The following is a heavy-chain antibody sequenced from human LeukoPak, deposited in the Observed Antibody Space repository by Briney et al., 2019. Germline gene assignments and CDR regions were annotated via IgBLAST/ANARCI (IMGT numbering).Heavy chain of an antibody. J-gene: IGHJ6*02. CDR2: IYYSGST. D-gene: IGHD3-10*01. CDR1: GGSISSGDYY. Sequence: PSETLSLTCTVSGGSISSGDYYWSWIRQPPGKGLEWIGYIYYSGSTYYNPSLKSRVTISVGTSKNQFSLKLSSVTAADTAVYYCARVVRMVRGQKYYYGMDVWGQGATVTVSS. V-gene: IGHV4-30-4*01. CDR3: ARVVRMVRGQKYYYGMDV.